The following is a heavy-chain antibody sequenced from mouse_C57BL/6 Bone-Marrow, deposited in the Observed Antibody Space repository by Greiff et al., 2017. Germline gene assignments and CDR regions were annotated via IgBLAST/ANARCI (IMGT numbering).Heavy chain of an antibody. CDR2: IWRGGST. V-gene: IGHV2-5*01. D-gene: IGHD1-1*02. J-gene: IGHJ1*03. CDR3: AKNGGAWYFDV. Sequence: VQVVESGPGLVQPSQSLSITCTVSGFSLTSSGVHWVRQSPGKGLEWLGVIWRGGSTDYNAAFMSRLSITKDNSKSQVFFKMNSLQADDTAIYYCAKNGGAWYFDVWGTGTTVTVSS. CDR1: GFSLTSSG.